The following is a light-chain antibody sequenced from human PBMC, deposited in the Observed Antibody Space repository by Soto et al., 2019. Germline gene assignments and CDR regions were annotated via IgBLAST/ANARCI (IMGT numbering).Light chain of an antibody. V-gene: IGLV2-14*01. CDR1: SSDVCGYNY. CDR2: EDS. CDR3: SSYTSSRAYV. Sequence: HSALTQPASVSGSPGQSVTISCTGTSSDVCGYNYVSWNQQQSGRAPRLMIHEDSNRPSGVSNRCCGSSAGKTASLTISGRQAEDDADYCCSSYTSSRAYVFGIGTTVTV. J-gene: IGLJ1*01.